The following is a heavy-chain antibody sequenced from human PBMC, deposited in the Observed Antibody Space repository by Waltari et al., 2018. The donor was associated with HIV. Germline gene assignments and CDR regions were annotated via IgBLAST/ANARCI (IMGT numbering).Heavy chain of an antibody. CDR2: IYYSGCT. CDR1: GGSISRSSYF. Sequence: QLQLQESGPGLVKPSETLSLTCTVSGGSISRSSYFWGWIGQPPGKGLDWIGSIYYSGCTYYNPSLKIRVTISVDTPKNQFSLILSSVTAADTAVYYCARRHVDTALVRWGLDDWGQGTLVTVSS. J-gene: IGHJ4*02. D-gene: IGHD5-18*01. CDR3: ARRHVDTALVRWGLDD. V-gene: IGHV4-39*01.